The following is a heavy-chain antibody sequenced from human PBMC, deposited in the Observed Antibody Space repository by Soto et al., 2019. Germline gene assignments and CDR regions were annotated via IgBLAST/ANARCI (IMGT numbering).Heavy chain of an antibody. CDR3: AKAHGYSSDWRADS. Sequence: QVQLVESGGGVVQPGRSLRLSCAASGFTFNKHGMHWVRQAPGKGLEWVAVVSYDGSSQYYADSVKGRFTISRDNSKNMVYLQMTTLRRADAPVYYCAKAHGYSSDWRADSWGQGTRVTVSA. CDR1: GFTFNKHG. J-gene: IGHJ4*02. V-gene: IGHV3-30*18. CDR2: VSYDGSSQ. D-gene: IGHD6-19*01.